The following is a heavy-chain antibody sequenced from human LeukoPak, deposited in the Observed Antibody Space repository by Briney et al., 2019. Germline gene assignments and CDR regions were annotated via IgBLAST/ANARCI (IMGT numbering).Heavy chain of an antibody. CDR2: IHNSGHT. CDR1: GXSTSNYY. D-gene: IGHD3-22*01. CDR3: ARHVSYDSGGYQAAFDI. V-gene: IGHV4-59*08. Sequence: PSETLSLTCTVSGXSTSNYYWSWIRQTPGKGQEWIGYIHNSGHTNQNPSLKSRVTTSVDTSKNQFSLRLTSVTAADTAVYYCARHVSYDSGGYQAAFDIWGQGTRVTVSS. J-gene: IGHJ3*02.